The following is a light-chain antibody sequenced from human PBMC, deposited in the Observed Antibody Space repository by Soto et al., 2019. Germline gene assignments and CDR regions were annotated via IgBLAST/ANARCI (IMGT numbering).Light chain of an antibody. CDR2: DVS. Sequence: QSALTQPASVSGSPGQSITISCSGTSSDVGRFDYVSWYQQHPGKAPKLMIYDVSKRPSGFSNRFSGSKSGNTASLTISGLQAVDEAHYYCSSYTGSSPLVVFGGGTKLTVL. CDR1: SSDVGRFDY. J-gene: IGLJ2*01. CDR3: SSYTGSSPLVV. V-gene: IGLV2-14*01.